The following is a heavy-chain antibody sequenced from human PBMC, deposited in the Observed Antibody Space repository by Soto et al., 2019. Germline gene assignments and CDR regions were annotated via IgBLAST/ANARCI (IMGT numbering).Heavy chain of an antibody. CDR1: GYTFTSYG. CDR3: ARVRHIVATMADDAFDI. CDR2: ISAYNGNT. D-gene: IGHD5-12*01. Sequence: ASVKVSCKASGYTFTSYGISWVRQAPGQGLEWMGWISAYNGNTSYAQKLQGRVTMTTDTSTSTAYMELRSLRSDDTAVYYCARVRHIVATMADDAFDIWGQGTMVTVSS. J-gene: IGHJ3*02. V-gene: IGHV1-18*01.